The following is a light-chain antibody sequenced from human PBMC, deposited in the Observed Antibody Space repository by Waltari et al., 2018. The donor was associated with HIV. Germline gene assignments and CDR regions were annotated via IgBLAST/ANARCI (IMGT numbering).Light chain of an antibody. Sequence: QSALTQPASVSGSPGQSITISCTGTSSDVGGYNYVSWYQQHPGKAPKLMIYAVSYRPSGFSNRFSGSKSGNTASLTISGLQAEDEADYYCSSYTSSSTLYVVFSGGTKLTVL. CDR3: SSYTSSSTLYVV. V-gene: IGLV2-14*01. J-gene: IGLJ2*01. CDR2: AVS. CDR1: SSDVGGYNY.